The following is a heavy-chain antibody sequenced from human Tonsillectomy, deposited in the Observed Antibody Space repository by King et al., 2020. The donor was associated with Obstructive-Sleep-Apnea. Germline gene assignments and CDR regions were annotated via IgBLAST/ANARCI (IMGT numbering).Heavy chain of an antibody. CDR2: ISYSGST. CDR3: ARVPYITGWSGWFDP. D-gene: IGHD6-19*01. Sequence: QLQESGPGLVKPSETLSLTCTVSGGSISSSSYYWGWIRQPPGKGLEWIGSISYSGSTNYNPSLKGRVTISIDTSKNQFSLKLSSVTAADTAGYYCARVPYITGWSGWFDPWGQGTLVTVSS. J-gene: IGHJ5*02. V-gene: IGHV4-39*07. CDR1: GGSISSSSYY.